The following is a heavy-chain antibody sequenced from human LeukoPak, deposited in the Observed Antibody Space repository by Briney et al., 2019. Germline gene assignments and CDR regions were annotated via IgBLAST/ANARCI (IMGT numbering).Heavy chain of an antibody. J-gene: IGHJ3*01. D-gene: IGHD3-22*01. CDR3: SAGEGYYDSSDYYSAWAFNV. CDR1: GFTFSSYT. V-gene: IGHV3-21*01. Sequence: GGSLRLSCAASGFTFSSYTMNWVRQAPGKGLEWVSSISTSSTYLYYADSVKGRFTISRDNAKNSLYLQMNSLRAEDTAVYYCSAGEGYYDSSDYYSAWAFNVWGQGTMVTVSS. CDR2: ISTSSTYL.